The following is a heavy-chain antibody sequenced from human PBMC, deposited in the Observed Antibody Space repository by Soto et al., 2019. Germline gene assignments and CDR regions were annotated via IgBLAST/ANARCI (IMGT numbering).Heavy chain of an antibody. V-gene: IGHV3-30-3*01. CDR2: ISYDGSSK. CDR1: GFTFSSFA. D-gene: IGHD2-15*01. J-gene: IGHJ4*02. Sequence: QVQLEESGGGVVQPGRSLRLSCAASGFTFSSFAMHWVRQAPGKGLEWVAVISYDGSSKYYADSVKGRFTISRDNSKNTLSLQMNSLRAEDTAVYFCAREYCSGGRCDRFDYWGQGTLVTVSS. CDR3: AREYCSGGRCDRFDY.